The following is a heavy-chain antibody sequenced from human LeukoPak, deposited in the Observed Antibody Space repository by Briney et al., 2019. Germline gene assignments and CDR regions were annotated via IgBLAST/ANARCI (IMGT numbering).Heavy chain of an antibody. CDR3: ARGGYGGTSHYFDY. D-gene: IGHD4-23*01. CDR2: ISYDGSNK. CDR1: GFTFSSYA. Sequence: PGGSLRLSCAASGFTFSSYAMHWVRQAPGKGLEWVAVISYDGSNKYYADSVKGRFTISRDNSKNTLYLQMNSLRAEDTAVYYCARGGYGGTSHYFDYWGQGTLVTVSS. J-gene: IGHJ4*02. V-gene: IGHV3-30-3*01.